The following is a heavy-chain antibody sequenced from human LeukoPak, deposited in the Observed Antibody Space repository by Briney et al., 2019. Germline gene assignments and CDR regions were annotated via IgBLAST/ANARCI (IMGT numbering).Heavy chain of an antibody. CDR2: IIPILGIA. CDR1: GGTFSSYA. V-gene: IGHV1-69*10. CDR3: ARDGSSSNWYPYWYFDL. D-gene: IGHD6-13*01. J-gene: IGHJ2*01. Sequence: ASVKVSCKASGGTFSSYAISWVRQAPGQGLEWMGRIIPILGIANYAQKFQGTVTITADKSTSTAYMELSSLRSEDTAVYYCARDGSSSNWYPYWYFDLWGRGTLVTVSS.